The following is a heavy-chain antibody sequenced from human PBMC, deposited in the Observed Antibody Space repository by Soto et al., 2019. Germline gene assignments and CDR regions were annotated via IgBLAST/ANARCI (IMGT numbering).Heavy chain of an antibody. CDR1: GFTFSYYT. CDR2: ISNSGDTI. J-gene: IGHJ6*02. V-gene: IGHV3-23*01. D-gene: IGHD2-2*01. CDR3: ADPVPVPTHYDYYDMDV. Sequence: EVQLLESGGGLVQPGGSLRLSCVASGFTFSYYTMSWVRQAPGKGLEWVSGISNSGDTIYYADSVKGRFTISRDNFKNTLYLQMNSLRVDDTAVYYCADPVPVPTHYDYYDMDVWGQGTTVTVSS.